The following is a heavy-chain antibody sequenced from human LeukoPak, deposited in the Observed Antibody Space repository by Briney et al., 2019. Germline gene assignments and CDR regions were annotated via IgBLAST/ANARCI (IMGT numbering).Heavy chain of an antibody. CDR2: INPDTGDT. Sequence: ASVKVSCKTSRNIFTGYYMHWVRQAPGQGLEWMGRINPDTGDTNYAQKFQGRVTMTRDTSISTAYMDLSSLRSDDTAVYYCARDYGSNWFQYWGQGTLVTVSS. CDR3: ARDYGSNWFQY. CDR1: RNIFTGYY. V-gene: IGHV1-2*06. D-gene: IGHD6-19*01. J-gene: IGHJ5*01.